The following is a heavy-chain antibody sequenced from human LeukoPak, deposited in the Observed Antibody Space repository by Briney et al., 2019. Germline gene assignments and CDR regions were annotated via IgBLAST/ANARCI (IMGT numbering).Heavy chain of an antibody. V-gene: IGHV4-4*07. Sequence: SETLSLTCTVSGGSISSYYWSWIRQPAGKGLEWIGRIYTSGSTNYNPSLKSRATMSVDTSKNQFSLKLSSVTAADTAVYYCAREQLWRPYYYYGMDVWGQGTTVTVSS. D-gene: IGHD5-18*01. CDR1: GGSISSYY. J-gene: IGHJ6*02. CDR2: IYTSGST. CDR3: AREQLWRPYYYYGMDV.